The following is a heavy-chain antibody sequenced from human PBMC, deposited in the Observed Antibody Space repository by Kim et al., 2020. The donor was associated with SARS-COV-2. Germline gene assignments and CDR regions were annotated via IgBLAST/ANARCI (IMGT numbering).Heavy chain of an antibody. V-gene: IGHV4-59*01. CDR1: GGSISSYY. CDR3: ARSTPTQWLLSLGFDY. J-gene: IGHJ4*02. D-gene: IGHD6-19*01. CDR2: IYYSGST. Sequence: SETLSLTCTVSGGSISSYYWSWIRQPPGKGLEWIGYIYYSGSTNYNPSLKSRVTISVDTSKNQFSLKLSSVTAADTAVYYCARSTPTQWLLSLGFDYWGQGTLVTVSS.